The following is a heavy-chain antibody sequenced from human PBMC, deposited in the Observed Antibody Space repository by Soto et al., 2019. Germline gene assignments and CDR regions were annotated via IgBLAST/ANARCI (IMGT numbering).Heavy chain of an antibody. CDR2: TYYRSKWYN. V-gene: IGHV6-1*01. J-gene: IGHJ5*02. CDR1: GDSVSSNSAA. Sequence: PSQTLSLTCAISGDSVSSNSAAWNWIRQSPSRGLEWLGRTYYRSKWYNDYAVSVKSRITINPDTSKNQFSLQLNSVTPEDTAVYYCARDLPMAARHPNWFDPWGQGTLVTVSS. D-gene: IGHD6-6*01. CDR3: ARDLPMAARHPNWFDP.